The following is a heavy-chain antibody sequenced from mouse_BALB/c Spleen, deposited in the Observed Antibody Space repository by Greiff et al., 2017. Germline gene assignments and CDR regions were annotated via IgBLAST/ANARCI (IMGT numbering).Heavy chain of an antibody. Sequence: VQLQQSGAELAKPGASVKMSCKASGYTFTSYWMHWVKQRPGQGLEWIGYINPSTGYTEYNQKFKDKATLTADKSSSTAYMQLSSLTSEDSAVYYCARSNYYDYDEFAYWGQGTLVTVSA. CDR2: INPSTGYT. CDR1: GYTFTSYW. CDR3: ARSNYYDYDEFAY. V-gene: IGHV1-7*01. D-gene: IGHD2-4*01. J-gene: IGHJ3*01.